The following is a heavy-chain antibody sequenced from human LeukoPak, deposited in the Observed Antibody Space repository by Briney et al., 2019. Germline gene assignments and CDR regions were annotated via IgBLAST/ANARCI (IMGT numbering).Heavy chain of an antibody. CDR2: IYYSGST. J-gene: IGHJ3*02. Sequence: SETLSLTCTVSGGPISSYSWSWIRQPPGKGLEWIGYIYYSGSTNYNPSLKSRVTISGDTSKNQFSLKLSSVTAADTAVYYCARDRVSATTYHDAFDIWGQGTMVTVSS. V-gene: IGHV4-59*01. D-gene: IGHD5-12*01. CDR1: GGPISSYS. CDR3: ARDRVSATTYHDAFDI.